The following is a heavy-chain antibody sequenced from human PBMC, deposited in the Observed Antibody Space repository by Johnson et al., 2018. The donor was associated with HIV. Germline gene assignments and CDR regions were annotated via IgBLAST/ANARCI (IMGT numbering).Heavy chain of an antibody. V-gene: IGHV3-30-3*02. CDR3: AKIIGSSSGLEI. Sequence: QVQLVESGGGVVQPGRSLRLSCAASGFTFSRSALHRVPQAPGKGLEWVAVISYDGSNKYYADSVKDRFTISRDNSKITLYLQMNSLRAEDTAVYYCAKIIGSSSGLEIWGQGTMVTDYS. CDR1: GFTFSRSA. J-gene: IGHJ3*02. CDR2: ISYDGSNK. D-gene: IGHD6-19*01.